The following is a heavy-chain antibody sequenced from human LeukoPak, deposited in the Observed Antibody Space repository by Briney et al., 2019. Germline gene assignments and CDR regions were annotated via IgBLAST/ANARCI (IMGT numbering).Heavy chain of an antibody. J-gene: IGHJ4*02. V-gene: IGHV3-23*01. Sequence: GGSLRLSCAASGFTFSSYWMSWVRQAPGKGLEWVSAISGSGGSTYYADSVKGRFTISRDNSKNTLYLQMNSLRAEDTAVYYCAKGVLNYYGSGSYPFDYWGQGTLVTVSS. D-gene: IGHD3-10*01. CDR2: ISGSGGST. CDR3: AKGVLNYYGSGSYPFDY. CDR1: GFTFSSYW.